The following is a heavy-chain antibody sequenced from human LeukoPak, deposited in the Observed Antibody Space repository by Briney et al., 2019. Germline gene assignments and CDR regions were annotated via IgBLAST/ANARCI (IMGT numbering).Heavy chain of an antibody. CDR1: GDSISKSNYY. V-gene: IGHV4-39*07. CDR2: INHSGST. J-gene: IGHJ4*02. CDR3: ATTTIRLGY. D-gene: IGHD1-26*01. Sequence: SETLSLTCTVSGDSISKSNYYWSWIRQPPGKGLEWIGEINHSGSTNYNPSLKSRVTTSVDTSKNQFSLKLSSVTAADTAVYYCATTTIRLGYWGQGTLVTVSS.